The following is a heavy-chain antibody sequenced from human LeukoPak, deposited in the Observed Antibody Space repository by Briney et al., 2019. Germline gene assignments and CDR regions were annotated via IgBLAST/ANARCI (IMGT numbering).Heavy chain of an antibody. CDR1: GGSISSGKYF. CDR3: ARRGFNYGWFDY. CDR2: IYDSGTT. Sequence: NPSETLSLTCTVSGGSISSGKYFWTWIRQHPGKGLEWIGYIYDSGTTFYNPSLKSRLTISVDTSKNLFSLKLNSVTAADTAVYYCARRGFNYGWFDYWGQGTLVTVSS. V-gene: IGHV4-31*03. J-gene: IGHJ4*02. D-gene: IGHD5-18*01.